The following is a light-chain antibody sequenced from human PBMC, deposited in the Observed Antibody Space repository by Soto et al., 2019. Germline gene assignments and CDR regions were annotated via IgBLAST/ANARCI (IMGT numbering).Light chain of an antibody. V-gene: IGLV2-8*01. CDR3: SSYAGSNKYG. CDR1: SSDVGTNTY. Sequence: QSVLTQPPSASGSTGQSVTISCHGTSSDVGTNTYCAGYQQHPRKSPKLMIYEGSKRPSGVPDRLSGSKSGNAAPLTVSGHQAEEEADYYCSSYAGSNKYGFGTGTKVTAL. J-gene: IGLJ1*01. CDR2: EGS.